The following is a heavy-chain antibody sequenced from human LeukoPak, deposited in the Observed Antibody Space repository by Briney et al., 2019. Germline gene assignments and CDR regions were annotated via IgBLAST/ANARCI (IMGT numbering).Heavy chain of an antibody. V-gene: IGHV1-46*01. CDR1: GYTFTSYY. CDR2: INPGAGNT. CDR3: AREIPDKKYFDY. Sequence: GASVKVSCKASGYTFTSYYMHWVRQAPGQGLEWMGIINPGAGNTKYAQKFQGRVTMTRDTSTGTVYMEMSSLRSEDTAIYYCAREIPDKKYFDYWGQGTPITISS. J-gene: IGHJ4*02.